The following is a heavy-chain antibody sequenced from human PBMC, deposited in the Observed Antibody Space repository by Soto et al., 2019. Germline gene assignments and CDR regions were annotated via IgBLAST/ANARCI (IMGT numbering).Heavy chain of an antibody. CDR3: AGHHPTHYHYGMDV. J-gene: IGHJ6*02. CDR2: INAGNGNT. V-gene: IGHV1-3*01. Sequence: ASVKVSCKASGYTFTSYAMHWVRQAPGQRLEWMGWINAGNGNTKYSQKFQGRVTITRDTSASTAYMELSSLRSEDTAVYYCAGHHPTHYHYGMDVRGQGTTVTRLL. CDR1: GYTFTSYA.